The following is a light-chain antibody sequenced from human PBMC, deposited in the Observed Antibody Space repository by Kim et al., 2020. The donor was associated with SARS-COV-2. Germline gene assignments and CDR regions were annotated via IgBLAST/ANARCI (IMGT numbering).Light chain of an antibody. J-gene: IGLJ3*02. V-gene: IGLV6-57*03. CDR1: CGRLASNN. CDR3: QSYDNDNHGV. Sequence: PVTISSPRVCGRLASNNVHGYHRRPGSAPTPLFYGDDQRPAGVPDRFSASIDTSSNSASLIISGLKTEDEADYYCQSYDNDNHGVFGGGTQLTVL. CDR2: GDD.